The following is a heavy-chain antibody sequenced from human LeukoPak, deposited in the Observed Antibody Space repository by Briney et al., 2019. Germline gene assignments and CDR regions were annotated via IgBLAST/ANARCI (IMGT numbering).Heavy chain of an antibody. V-gene: IGHV3-43*02. D-gene: IGHD5-12*01. Sequence: QPGGSLRLSCAASGFTFHNYAIHWVRQAPGKGLEWVSLTSGDGITTYFADSVKGRFTISRDNSKSSLFLQMNSLRAEDTAVYYCAKGHSAYGTGFDYWGQGTLVTVSS. CDR1: GFTFHNYA. CDR2: TSGDGITT. J-gene: IGHJ4*02. CDR3: AKGHSAYGTGFDY.